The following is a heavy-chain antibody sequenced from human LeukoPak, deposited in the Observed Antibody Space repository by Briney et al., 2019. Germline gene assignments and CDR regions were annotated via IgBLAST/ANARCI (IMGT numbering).Heavy chain of an antibody. J-gene: IGHJ4*02. Sequence: PGRSLRLSCAASGFTFSSYGMHWVRQAPGKGLEWVAVISYDGSNKYYADSVKGRFTISRDNSKNTLYLQMNSLSAEDTAVYFCAKYYYDSAGIRYCLDYWGQGTLVTVSS. CDR2: ISYDGSNK. V-gene: IGHV3-30*18. CDR1: GFTFSSYG. D-gene: IGHD3-22*01. CDR3: AKYYYDSAGIRYCLDY.